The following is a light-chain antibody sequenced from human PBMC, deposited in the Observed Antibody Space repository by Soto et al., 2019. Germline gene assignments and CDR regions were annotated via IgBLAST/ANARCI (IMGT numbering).Light chain of an antibody. CDR1: SSNIGSNF. J-gene: IGLJ3*02. CDR2: EVS. V-gene: IGLV2-23*02. Sequence: QSVLTQPPSASGTPGQRVTISCSGSSSNIGSNFVYWYQQFPGKAPKLMISEVSNRPSGVSNRFSGSKSGNTASLTISGLQADDEGDYYCYSYAGSFTWVFGGGTKLTVL. CDR3: YSYAGSFTWV.